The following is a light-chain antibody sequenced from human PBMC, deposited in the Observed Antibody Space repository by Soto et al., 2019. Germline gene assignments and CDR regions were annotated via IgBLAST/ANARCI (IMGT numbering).Light chain of an antibody. J-gene: IGLJ1*01. CDR3: CSYAGSSTFHV. CDR2: EGS. Sequence: QSVLTQPASVSGSPGQPITISCTGTSSDVGSYNLVSWYQQHPGKAPKLMIYEGSKRPSGVSNRFSGSKSGNTASLTISGLQAEDEADYYCCSYAGSSTFHVFGTGTKVTVL. V-gene: IGLV2-23*03. CDR1: SSDVGSYNL.